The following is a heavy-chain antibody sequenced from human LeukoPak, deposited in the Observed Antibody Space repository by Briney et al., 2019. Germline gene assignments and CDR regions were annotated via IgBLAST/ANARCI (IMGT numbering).Heavy chain of an antibody. Sequence: PGGSLRLSCSASGFTFSSCAMHWVRQAPGKGLEYVSAISSNGGSTYYADSVKGRFTISRDNSKNTLYLQMSSLRAEDTAVYYCVEGLYGSGSPPYRVHDAFDIWGQGTMVTVSS. CDR1: GFTFSSCA. J-gene: IGHJ3*02. V-gene: IGHV3-64D*06. CDR2: ISSNGGST. CDR3: VEGLYGSGSPPYRVHDAFDI. D-gene: IGHD3-10*01.